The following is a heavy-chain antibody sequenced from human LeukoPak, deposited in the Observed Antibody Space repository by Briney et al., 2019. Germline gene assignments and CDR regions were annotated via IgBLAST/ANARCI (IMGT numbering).Heavy chain of an antibody. D-gene: IGHD6-19*01. CDR1: GVSVANGNYY. V-gene: IGHV4-61*10. Sequence: PSETLSLTCNVSGVSVANGNYYWGWIRQPAGKGLEWIGRIYKSGNTYSSPSLKSRVTMSIHPSSNQFSLTLRSVTAADTATYYCARETIAVALSADYWGQGALVTVSS. J-gene: IGHJ4*02. CDR2: IYKSGNT. CDR3: ARETIAVALSADY.